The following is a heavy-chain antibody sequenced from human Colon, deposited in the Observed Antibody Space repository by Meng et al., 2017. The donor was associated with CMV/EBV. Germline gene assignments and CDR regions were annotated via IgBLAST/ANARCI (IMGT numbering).Heavy chain of an antibody. Sequence: SETLSLTCSVSGGSVNSGSYYWTWIRQPPGEGLEWIGYISYSGNTNYNPSLKSRLTIEVDTSRNQFSLKLTSVSAADTPMYYCAREASGWSTGIDYWGQGTLVTVSS. CDR1: GGSVNSGSYY. D-gene: IGHD6-19*01. CDR3: AREASGWSTGIDY. V-gene: IGHV4-61*01. CDR2: ISYSGNT. J-gene: IGHJ4*02.